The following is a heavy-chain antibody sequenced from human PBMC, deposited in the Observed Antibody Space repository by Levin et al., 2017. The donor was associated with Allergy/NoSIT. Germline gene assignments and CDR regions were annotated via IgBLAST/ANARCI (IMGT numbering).Heavy chain of an antibody. CDR2: IERDGSKT. CDR3: AREEGWGYHFGMDV. CDR1: GFTFTSFW. Sequence: GGSLRLSCAASGFTFTSFWMTWVRQAPGKGLEWVANIERDGSKTYYMDSVKGRFTISRDNAKNSVFLQMNSLRVDDTVVYYCAREEGWGYHFGMDVWGQGTTVTVSS. D-gene: IGHD3-16*02. J-gene: IGHJ6*02. V-gene: IGHV3-7*01.